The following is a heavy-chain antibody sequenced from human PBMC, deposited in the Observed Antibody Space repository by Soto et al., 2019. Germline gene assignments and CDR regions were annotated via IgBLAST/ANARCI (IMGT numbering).Heavy chain of an antibody. Sequence: PSETLSLTCTVSGGSISSGDYYWGWIRQPPGKGLEWIGYIYYSGSTYYNPSLKSRVTISVDTSKNQFSLKLSSVTAADTAVYYCARARHDYGDYYYGMDVWGQGTTVTVSS. CDR3: ARARHDYGDYYYGMDV. V-gene: IGHV4-30-4*01. CDR2: IYYSGST. D-gene: IGHD4-17*01. CDR1: GGSISSGDYY. J-gene: IGHJ6*02.